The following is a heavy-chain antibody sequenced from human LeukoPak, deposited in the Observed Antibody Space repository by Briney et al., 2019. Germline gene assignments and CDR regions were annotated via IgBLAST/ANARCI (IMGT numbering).Heavy chain of an antibody. Sequence: GGSLGLSCAASGFSFDNYAVHWVRQAPGKGLEWVSGISWNSGNIGYADSVKGRFTISRDNAKNSLYLQMNSLRAEDTALYYCATTGDRRGDYWGQGTLVTVSS. V-gene: IGHV3-9*01. CDR2: ISWNSGNI. CDR1: GFSFDNYA. J-gene: IGHJ4*02. CDR3: ATTGDRRGDY. D-gene: IGHD3-16*01.